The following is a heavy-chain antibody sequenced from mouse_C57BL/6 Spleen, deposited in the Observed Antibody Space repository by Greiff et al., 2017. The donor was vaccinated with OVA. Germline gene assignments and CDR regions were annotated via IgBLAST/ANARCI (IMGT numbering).Heavy chain of an antibody. CDR2: IRLKSDNYAT. CDR1: GFTFSNYW. V-gene: IGHV6-3*01. CDR3: TSQPRAPYYYAMDY. J-gene: IGHJ4*01. D-gene: IGHD1-3*01. Sequence: EVQLVESGGGLVQPGGSMKLSCVASGFTFSNYWMNWVRQSPEKGLEWVAQIRLKSDNYATHYAESVKGRFTISRDDSKSSVYLQMNNLRAEDTGIYYCTSQPRAPYYYAMDYWGQGTSVTVSS.